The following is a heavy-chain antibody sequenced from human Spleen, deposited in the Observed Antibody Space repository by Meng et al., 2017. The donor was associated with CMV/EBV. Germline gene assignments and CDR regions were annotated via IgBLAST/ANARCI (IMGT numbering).Heavy chain of an antibody. CDR2: INHSGST. J-gene: IGHJ4*02. CDR1: GGPISSGDYY. D-gene: IGHD2-8*01. CDR3: ARLMVYATGKIDY. V-gene: IGHV4-30-4*01. Sequence: QEALQESGPGLVDPSQPPSLPCTFFGGPISSGDYYWGWTPHTPGKGLDRIGEINHSGSTNYNPSLKSRVTISVDTSKNQFSLKLSSVTAADTAVYYCARLMVYATGKIDYWGQGTLVTVSS.